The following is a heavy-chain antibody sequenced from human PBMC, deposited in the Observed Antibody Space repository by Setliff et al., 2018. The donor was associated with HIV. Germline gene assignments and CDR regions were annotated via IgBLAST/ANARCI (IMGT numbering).Heavy chain of an antibody. CDR3: ASYGHGGGATALDAFDI. CDR2: IFYSGST. CDR1: GDSISSSSYY. J-gene: IGHJ3*02. D-gene: IGHD1-26*01. V-gene: IGHV4-39*07. Sequence: PSETLSLTCIVSGDSISSSSYYWGWIRQPPGTGLEWIGYIFYSGSTYSNPSLESRVSISIETSKNQFSLKVSSVTAADTAVYYCASYGHGGGATALDAFDIGGQGTMVTVSS.